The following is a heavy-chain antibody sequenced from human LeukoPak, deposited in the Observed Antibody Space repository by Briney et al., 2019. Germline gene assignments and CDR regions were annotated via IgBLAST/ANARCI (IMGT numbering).Heavy chain of an antibody. J-gene: IGHJ4*02. Sequence: PSETLSLTCAVSGASISGSGYYWGWIRQPPGKGLEWIGNIYYSGSTYYNASLQGRVTISIDTSKNQFSLRLNSVTAADTAMYYCARGSGIAAAGTDYFDYWGQGTLVTVSS. CDR2: IYYSGST. CDR3: ARGSGIAAAGTDYFDY. V-gene: IGHV4-39*01. D-gene: IGHD6-13*01. CDR1: GASISGSGYY.